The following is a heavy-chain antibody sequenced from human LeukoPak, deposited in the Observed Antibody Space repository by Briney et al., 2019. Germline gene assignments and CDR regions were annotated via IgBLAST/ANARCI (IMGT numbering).Heavy chain of an antibody. CDR2: ISSSSTYI. CDR1: RFTFSSYT. Sequence: GGSLRLSCAASRFTFSSYTMNWVRQAPGKGLEWVSSISSSSTYIYYADSVKGRFTISRDNAKNSLYLQMNSLRAEDTAVYYCASHYYDSSTSYFDYWGQGTLVTVSS. D-gene: IGHD3-22*01. CDR3: ASHYYDSSTSYFDY. V-gene: IGHV3-21*01. J-gene: IGHJ4*02.